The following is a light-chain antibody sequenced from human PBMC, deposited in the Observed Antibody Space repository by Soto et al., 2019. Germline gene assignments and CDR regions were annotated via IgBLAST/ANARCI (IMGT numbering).Light chain of an antibody. CDR1: QSVSSY. Sequence: EIVLTQSPATLSLSPGGRATLSCRASQSVSSYLAWYQQKPGQAPRLLIYDASNRATGIPARFSGSGSGTDFTLTISRLEPEDFAVYYCQQYGSSRTFGQGTKVDIK. CDR2: DAS. J-gene: IGKJ1*01. CDR3: QQYGSSRT. V-gene: IGKV3-20*01.